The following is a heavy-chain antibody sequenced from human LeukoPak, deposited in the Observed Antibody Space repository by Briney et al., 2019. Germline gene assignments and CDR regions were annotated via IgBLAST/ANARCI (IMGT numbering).Heavy chain of an antibody. J-gene: IGHJ4*02. CDR3: ARLYGSGTYYLYYFDY. V-gene: IGHV3-66*01. D-gene: IGHD3-10*01. CDR1: GFTFSSYG. Sequence: PGGSLRLSCAASGFTFSSYGMSWVRQAPGKGLEWVSVIYSGGSTYFADSVKGRFTISRDNSKNTLYLQMNSLRAEDTAVYYCARLYGSGTYYLYYFDYWGQGTLVTVSS. CDR2: IYSGGST.